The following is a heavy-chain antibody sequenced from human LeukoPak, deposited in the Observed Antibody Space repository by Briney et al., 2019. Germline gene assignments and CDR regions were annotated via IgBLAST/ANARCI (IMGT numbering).Heavy chain of an antibody. J-gene: IGHJ6*03. Sequence: GGSLRLSCAASGFTVSSNYMSWVRQAPGKGLEWVSSISSGSSYIYYADSVKGRFTISRDNAKNSLYLQMNSLRAEDTAVYYCAIFSTTVTKPDYYMDVWGKGTTVTVSS. CDR2: ISSGSSYI. D-gene: IGHD4-17*01. CDR1: GFTVSSNY. CDR3: AIFSTTVTKPDYYMDV. V-gene: IGHV3-21*01.